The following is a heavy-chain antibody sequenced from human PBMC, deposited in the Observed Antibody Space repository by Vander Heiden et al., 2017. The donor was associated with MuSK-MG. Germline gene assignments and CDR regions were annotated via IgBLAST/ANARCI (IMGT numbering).Heavy chain of an antibody. CDR3: ARDSPHPTTVTTLTFDY. Sequence: SSYAMHWVRQAPGKGLEWVAVISYDGSNKYYADSVKRRFTISRDNSKNTLYLQMNSLRAEDTAVYYCARDSPHPTTVTTLTFDYWGQGPLVTVAA. CDR2: ISYDGSNK. D-gene: IGHD4-17*01. V-gene: IGHV3-30-3*01. J-gene: IGHJ4*02. CDR1: SSYA.